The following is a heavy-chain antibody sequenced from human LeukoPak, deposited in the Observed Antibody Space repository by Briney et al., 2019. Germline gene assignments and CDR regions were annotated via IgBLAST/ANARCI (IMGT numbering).Heavy chain of an antibody. CDR1: GYTFTSYD. V-gene: IGHV1-8*03. Sequence: ASVKVSCKASGYTFTSYDINWVRQATGQGLEWMGWMNPNSGNTGYAQKFQGRVTITRNTSISTAYMELSSLRSEDTAVYYCARGGRAVRSWYFDLWGRGTLVTVSS. CDR2: MNPNSGNT. J-gene: IGHJ2*01. D-gene: IGHD4-17*01. CDR3: ARGGRAVRSWYFDL.